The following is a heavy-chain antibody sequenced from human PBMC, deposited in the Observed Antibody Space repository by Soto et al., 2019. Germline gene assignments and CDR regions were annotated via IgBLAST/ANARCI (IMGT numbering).Heavy chain of an antibody. CDR2: ITSRSDYI. CDR1: GFTFSAYS. Sequence: GSLRRSCAASGFTFSAYSMSWVRQAPGKGLEWVSSITSRSDYIYYADSLKGRFTISRDNAKNSLYLQMHSLRAEDTAVYYCARYGGWFDPWGQGTLVTVSS. V-gene: IGHV3-21*04. D-gene: IGHD3-16*01. J-gene: IGHJ5*02. CDR3: ARYGGWFDP.